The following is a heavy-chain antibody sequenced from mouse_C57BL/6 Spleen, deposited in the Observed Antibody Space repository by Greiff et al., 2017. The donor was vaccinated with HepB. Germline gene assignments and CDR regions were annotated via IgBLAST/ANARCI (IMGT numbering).Heavy chain of an antibody. CDR1: GFTFSDYG. CDR2: ISSGSSTI. J-gene: IGHJ4*01. V-gene: IGHV5-17*01. CDR3: ARNYDGYYYAMDY. D-gene: IGHD2-3*01. Sequence: VQLKESGGGLVKPGGSLKLSCAASGFTFSDYGMHWVRQAPEKGLEWVAYISSGSSTIYYADTVKGRFAISRDNAKNTLFLQMTSLRSEDTAMYYCARNYDGYYYAMDYWGQGTSVTVSS.